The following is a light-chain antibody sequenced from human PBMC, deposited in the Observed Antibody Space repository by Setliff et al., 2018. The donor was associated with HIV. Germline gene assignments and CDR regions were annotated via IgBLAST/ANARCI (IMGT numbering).Light chain of an antibody. CDR3: SSYAGSYTLGV. J-gene: IGLJ1*01. CDR1: SSDLDYYDF. Sequence: QSVLTQPASVSGSPGQSITISCTGTSSDLDYYDFVSWYQQHPGKAPKLMIYDVNNRPSGVSHRFSGSKSGNTASLTISGLQADDEADYYCSSYAGSYTLGVFGTGTKVTVL. V-gene: IGLV2-14*03. CDR2: DVN.